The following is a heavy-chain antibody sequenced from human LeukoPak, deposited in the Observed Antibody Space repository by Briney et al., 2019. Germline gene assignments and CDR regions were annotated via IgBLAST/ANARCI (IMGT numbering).Heavy chain of an antibody. J-gene: IGHJ4*02. Sequence: SETLSLTCSVSGVSISSYYWSWIRQPPGKGLEWIGYIYYSGSTNYNPSLKTRVTISVDTSQNQFSLKLSSVTAADTAVYYCAREPYSGSYWDFDYWGQGTLVTVSS. V-gene: IGHV4-59*12. CDR2: IYYSGST. D-gene: IGHD1-26*01. CDR1: GVSISSYY. CDR3: AREPYSGSYWDFDY.